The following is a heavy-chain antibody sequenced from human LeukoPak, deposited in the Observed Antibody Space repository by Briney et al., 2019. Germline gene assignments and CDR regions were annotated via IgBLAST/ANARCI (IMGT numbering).Heavy chain of an antibody. CDR1: GFTFSSYA. CDR2: IYYSGST. CDR3: ARQEGFGEFVSRNTNWFDP. J-gene: IGHJ5*02. V-gene: IGHV4-39*01. D-gene: IGHD3-10*01. Sequence: GSLRLSCAASGFTFSSYAMSWVRQAPGKGLEWIGSIYYSGSTYYNPSLKSRVTISVDTSKNQFSLKLSSVTAADTAVYYCARQEGFGEFVSRNTNWFDPWGQGTLVTVSS.